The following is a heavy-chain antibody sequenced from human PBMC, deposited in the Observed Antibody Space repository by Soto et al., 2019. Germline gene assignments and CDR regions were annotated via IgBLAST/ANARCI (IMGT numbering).Heavy chain of an antibody. CDR1: GFTFSKYV. J-gene: IGHJ4*02. Sequence: EVQLLESGGGLVQPGGSLRLSCAASGFTFSKYVMSWVRQAPGKGPEWVSGISDSGVSTHYADSVKGRFTISRDNSKNTLYLQMNSLRAEDTAVYYCAKSGYSSGPHWGQGSLVTVSS. CDR2: ISDSGVST. D-gene: IGHD3-22*01. CDR3: AKSGYSSGPH. V-gene: IGHV3-23*01.